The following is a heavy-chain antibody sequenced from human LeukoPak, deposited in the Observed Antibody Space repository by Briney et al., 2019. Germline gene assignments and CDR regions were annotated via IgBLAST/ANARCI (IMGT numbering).Heavy chain of an antibody. J-gene: IGHJ4*02. CDR2: IQFDGSEE. V-gene: IGHV3-30*02. CDR3: AKERAMYSSSWYTFDY. CDR1: GFTFSTYG. D-gene: IGHD6-13*01. Sequence: GGSLRLSCAASGFTFSTYGMHWVRQAPGKGLEWVAFIQFDGSEEFYADSVKGRFTISRDNSIHTLYLQMNSLRAEDTAVYYCAKERAMYSSSWYTFDYWGQGTLVTVSS.